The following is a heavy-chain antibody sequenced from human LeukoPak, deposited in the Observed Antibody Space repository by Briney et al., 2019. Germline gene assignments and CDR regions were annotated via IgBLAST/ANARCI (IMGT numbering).Heavy chain of an antibody. V-gene: IGHV5-51*01. CDR1: GYRLTDNW. D-gene: IGHD6-13*01. J-gene: IGHJ4*02. CDR2: IYPGDSDT. CDR3: VRFGLTSSLDY. Sequence: GESLKISCKIPGYRLTDNWIGWVRQVPGKGLEWMGLIYPGDSDTRYSPSFQGQVTFSVDMSISTAYLQLSGLRASDTAIYYCVRFGLTSSLDYWGQGTLVTVSS.